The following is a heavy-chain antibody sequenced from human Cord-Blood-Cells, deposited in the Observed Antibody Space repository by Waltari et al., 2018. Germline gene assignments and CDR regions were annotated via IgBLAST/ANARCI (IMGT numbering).Heavy chain of an antibody. V-gene: IGHV3-21*01. CDR3: ARLRTTAFDI. CDR2: ISSSSSYI. D-gene: IGHD1-7*01. CDR1: GFTFSSDS. Sequence: EVQLVESGGGLGKPGGSLGLSCAASGFTFSSDSLNWDRQAPGKGLEWVSSISSSSSYIYYADSVKGRFTISRDNAKNSLYLQMNSLRAEDTAVYYCARLRTTAFDIWGQGTMVTVSS. J-gene: IGHJ3*02.